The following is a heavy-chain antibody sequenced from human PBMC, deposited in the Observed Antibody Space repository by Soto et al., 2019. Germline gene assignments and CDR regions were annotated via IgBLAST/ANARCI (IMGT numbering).Heavy chain of an antibody. CDR1: GFTFSSYS. J-gene: IGHJ5*02. V-gene: IGHV3-21*01. CDR2: ISSSSSYI. Sequence: TGGSLRLSCGASGFTFSSYSMNWVRQAPGKGLEWVSSISSSSSYIYYADSVKGRFTISRDNAKNSLYLQMNSLRAEDTAVYYCARVPMYSSSTISWGQGTLVTVSS. CDR3: ARVPMYSSSTIS. D-gene: IGHD6-6*01.